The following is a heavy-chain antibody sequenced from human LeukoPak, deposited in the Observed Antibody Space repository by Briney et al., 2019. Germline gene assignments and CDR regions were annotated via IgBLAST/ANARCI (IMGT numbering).Heavy chain of an antibody. V-gene: IGHV3-23*01. CDR3: AKRRRMQLWPGDYFDY. CDR1: GFTLSSYA. D-gene: IGHD5-18*01. CDR2: ICGSGGST. J-gene: IGHJ4*02. Sequence: GGSLRLSCAPSGFTLSSYAMSWVRQAPGKGLEWVSAICGSGGSTYYADSVKGRFTISRDNSKNTLYLQMNSLRAEDTAVYYCAKRRRMQLWPGDYFDYWGQGTLVTVSS.